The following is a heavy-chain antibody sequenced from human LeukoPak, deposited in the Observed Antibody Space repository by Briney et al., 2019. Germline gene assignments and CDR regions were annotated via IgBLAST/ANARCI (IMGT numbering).Heavy chain of an antibody. V-gene: IGHV4-59*01. CDR1: GGSISSYY. CDR3: ARDNGWYGGYWVDP. D-gene: IGHD3-10*01. J-gene: IGHJ5*02. CDR2: IYYSGST. Sequence: SDTLSLTCTVSGGSISSYYWSWIRQPPGKGLEWLGYIYYSGSTNYNPSLKSRVTISVDTSKNQFSLKLSSVTAADTAVYYCARDNGWYGGYWVDPWGQGTLVTVSS.